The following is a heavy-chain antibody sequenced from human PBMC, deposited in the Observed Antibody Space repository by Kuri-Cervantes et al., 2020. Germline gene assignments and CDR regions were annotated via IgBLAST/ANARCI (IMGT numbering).Heavy chain of an antibody. D-gene: IGHD2-21*01. J-gene: IGHJ4*02. Sequence: LSLTCAASGFTFSSYWMSWVRQAPGKGLEWVANIKQDGSEKYYVDSVRGRFTISRDNTKNSLYLQMNSLRAEDTAVYYCARAPLTFLDYWGQGTLVTVSS. CDR2: IKQDGSEK. V-gene: IGHV3-7*01. CDR3: ARAPLTFLDY. CDR1: GFTFSSYW.